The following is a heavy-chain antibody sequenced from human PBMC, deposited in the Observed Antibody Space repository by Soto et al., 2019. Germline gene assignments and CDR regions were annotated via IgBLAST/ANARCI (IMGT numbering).Heavy chain of an antibody. Sequence: SETLSLTCTVSGGSITSSDWSWIRRPPGKGLEWIAYIYDTGISGYTPSTSYNPSLQSRFTMSAYTYKSCFYLKLTPVTAAXTALYYCAGGQDPFFYYGLYVCGQGIKVTVSS. CDR2: IYDTGISGYTPST. CDR3: AGGQDPFFYYGLYV. V-gene: IGHV4-59*12. J-gene: IGHJ6*02. CDR1: GGSITSSD.